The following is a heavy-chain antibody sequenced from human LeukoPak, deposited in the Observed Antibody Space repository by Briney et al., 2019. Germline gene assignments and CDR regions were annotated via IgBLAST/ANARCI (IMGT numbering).Heavy chain of an antibody. J-gene: IGHJ4*02. D-gene: IGHD3-10*01. V-gene: IGHV3-48*01. Sequence: GGSLRLSCTASGFSFSTYPMSWVRQAPGKGLEWISYINGGSSLIHYADSVKGRFTISRDNLQNSVYLQMNSLTVEDTAVYYCARIRRKEFDKWGQGTLVTVSS. CDR3: ARIRRKEFDK. CDR1: GFSFSTYP. CDR2: INGGSSLI.